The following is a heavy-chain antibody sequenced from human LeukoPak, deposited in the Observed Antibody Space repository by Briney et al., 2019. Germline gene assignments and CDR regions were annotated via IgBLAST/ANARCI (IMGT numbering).Heavy chain of an antibody. CDR1: GYTFTSYY. CDR2: INPSGGST. Sequence: ASVKVSCKASGYTFTSYYMHWVRQAPGQGLEWMGIINPSGGSTSYAQKFQGRVTMIRDTSTSTVYMELSSLRSEDTAVYYCARDQFRVYDFWSGYNNRLWFDPWGQGTLVTVSS. CDR3: ARDQFRVYDFWSGYNNRLWFDP. V-gene: IGHV1-46*01. J-gene: IGHJ5*02. D-gene: IGHD3-3*01.